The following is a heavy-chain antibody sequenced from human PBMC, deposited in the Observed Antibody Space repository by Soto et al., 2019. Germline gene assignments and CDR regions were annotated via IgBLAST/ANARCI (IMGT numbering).Heavy chain of an antibody. J-gene: IGHJ2*01. Sequence: EASVKVSCKASGYSFTSYAMHWVRQAPGQRLEWMGWINAGNGNTKYSQKFQGRVTITRDTSASTAYMELSSLRSEDTAVYYCARSVTTVYWYFDLWGRGTLVTVSS. CDR2: INAGNGNT. CDR3: ARSVTTVYWYFDL. CDR1: GYSFTSYA. D-gene: IGHD4-17*01. V-gene: IGHV1-3*01.